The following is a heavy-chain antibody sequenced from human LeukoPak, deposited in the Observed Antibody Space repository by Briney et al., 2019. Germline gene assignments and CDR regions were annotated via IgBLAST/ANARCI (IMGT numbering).Heavy chain of an antibody. CDR2: IYYSGST. Sequence: SQTLSLTCTVSGGSISSGGYYWSWIRQHPGKGLEWIGYIYYSGSTYYNPSLKSRVTISVDTSKNQFSLKLSSVTAADTVVYYCARAPDPDYYGSGSRYGMDVWGQGTTVTVSS. V-gene: IGHV4-31*03. CDR3: ARAPDPDYYGSGSRYGMDV. CDR1: GGSISSGGYY. D-gene: IGHD3-10*01. J-gene: IGHJ6*02.